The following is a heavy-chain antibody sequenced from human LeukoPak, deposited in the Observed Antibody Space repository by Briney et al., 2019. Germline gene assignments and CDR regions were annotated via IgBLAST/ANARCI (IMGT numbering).Heavy chain of an antibody. CDR2: IYYSGST. J-gene: IGHJ4*02. CDR1: GGSINSYY. CDR3: ARHLKSGSGWNCFDY. Sequence: SETLSLTCTVSGGSINSYYWSWIRQPPGKGLEWIGYIYYSGSTNYNPSLKSRVTISVDTSKTQFSLKLSSVTATDTAVYYCARHLKSGSGWNCFDYWGQGTLVTVSS. V-gene: IGHV4-59*08. D-gene: IGHD6-19*01.